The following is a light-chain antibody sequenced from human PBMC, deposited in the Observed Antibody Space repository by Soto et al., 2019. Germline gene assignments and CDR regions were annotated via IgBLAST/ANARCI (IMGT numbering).Light chain of an antibody. CDR3: CSYAGSSTSLVV. Sequence: QSVLTQPASMSGSPGQSITISCTGTSSDVGSYNLVSWYQQHPGKAPKLMIYEVSKRPSGVSNRFSGSKSGNTASLTISGLQAEDEADYYCCSYAGSSTSLVVFGGGTKLTVL. J-gene: IGLJ2*01. V-gene: IGLV2-23*02. CDR1: SSDVGSYNL. CDR2: EVS.